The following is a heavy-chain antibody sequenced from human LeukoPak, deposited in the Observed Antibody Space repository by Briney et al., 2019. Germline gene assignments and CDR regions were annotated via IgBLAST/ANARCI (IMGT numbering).Heavy chain of an antibody. CDR1: GFTFSSYG. V-gene: IGHV3-30*18. D-gene: IGHD1-14*01. J-gene: IGHJ6*02. CDR3: AKAPGPRSTYGMDV. CDR2: ISYDGSNK. Sequence: GGSLRLSCAASGFTFSSYGMHWVRQAPGKGLEWVAVISYDGSNKYYADSVKGRFTISRDNSKITLYLQMNSLRAEDTAVYHCAKAPGPRSTYGMDVWGQGTTVTVSS.